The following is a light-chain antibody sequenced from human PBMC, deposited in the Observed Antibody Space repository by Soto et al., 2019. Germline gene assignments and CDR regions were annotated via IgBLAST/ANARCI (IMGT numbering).Light chain of an antibody. CDR1: QSVSSN. V-gene: IGKV3-15*01. CDR3: HQYNDGPAGT. J-gene: IGKJ1*01. CDR2: GAS. Sequence: ERVMTQSPAPLSVSPGERATLSRRASQSVSSNLAWYQQKPGQAPRLLIFGASTRATGIPVRFSGSGSGRQFTLTISSLQSEDFAVYYCHQYNDGPAGTFGQGAKVDIK.